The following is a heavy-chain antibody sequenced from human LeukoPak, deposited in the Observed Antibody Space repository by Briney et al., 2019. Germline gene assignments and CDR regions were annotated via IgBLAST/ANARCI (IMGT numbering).Heavy chain of an antibody. J-gene: IGHJ4*02. CDR1: GGSISSSSYY. Sequence: PSETLSLTCTVSGGSISSSSYYWGWIRQPPGKGLEWIGSIYYSGSTYYNASLKSQVSISIDTSKNQFSLRLTSVTAADTAVYHCARQTGSGLFILPGGQGTLVTVSS. V-gene: IGHV4-39*01. CDR2: IYYSGST. CDR3: ARQTGSGLFILP. D-gene: IGHD3/OR15-3a*01.